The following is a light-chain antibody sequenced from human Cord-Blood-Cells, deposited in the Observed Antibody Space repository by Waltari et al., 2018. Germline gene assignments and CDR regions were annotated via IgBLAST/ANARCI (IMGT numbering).Light chain of an antibody. J-gene: IGKJ1*01. Sequence: DIQMTQSPSSLSAPVGDRVTLTCRASQSISSYLNWYQQKPGKAPKLLIYAASSLQSGVPSRFSGSGSGTDFTLTISSLQPEDFATYYCQQSYSTPRTFGQGTKVEIK. CDR2: AAS. CDR1: QSISSY. V-gene: IGKV1-39*01. CDR3: QQSYSTPRT.